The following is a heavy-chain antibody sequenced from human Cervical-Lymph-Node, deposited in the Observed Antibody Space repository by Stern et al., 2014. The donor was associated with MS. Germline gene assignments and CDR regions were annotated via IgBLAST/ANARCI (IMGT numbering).Heavy chain of an antibody. Sequence: QVQLQESGPGLVKPSQTLSLTCTVSGDSISTVGYYWSWIRQHPGKGLEWIAYISYIGSTYYNPSLKSRVSISADASKSQFSLNLTSVTAADTALYYCARSDRLWGSFDYWGQGTLVAVSS. V-gene: IGHV4-31*03. CDR3: ARSDRLWGSFDY. J-gene: IGHJ4*02. CDR1: GDSISTVGYY. CDR2: ISYIGST. D-gene: IGHD3-16*01.